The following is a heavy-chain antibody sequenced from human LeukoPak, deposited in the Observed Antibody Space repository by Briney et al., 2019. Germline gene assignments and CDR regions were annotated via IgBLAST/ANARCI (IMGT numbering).Heavy chain of an antibody. J-gene: IGHJ4*02. CDR2: MNDRGTT. V-gene: IGHV4-34*04. D-gene: IGHD4-17*01. Sequence: PSETLSLTCTVSGGSFSGFYWTWIRQFPGKGLEWIGEMNDRGTTNRNPSLESRATISVDESKTQLSLRLESVTAADTAVYYCARGTITTVTDSWGPGTLVTVSS. CDR1: GGSFSGFY. CDR3: ARGTITTVTDS.